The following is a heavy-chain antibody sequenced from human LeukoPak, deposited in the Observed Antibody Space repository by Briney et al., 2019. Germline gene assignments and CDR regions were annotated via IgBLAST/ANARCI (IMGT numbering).Heavy chain of an antibody. V-gene: IGHV4-59*08. D-gene: IGHD2-2*01. J-gene: IGHJ5*02. Sequence: QTSETLSLTCTVSGGSISSYYWSRIRQPPGKGLEWIGYIYYSGSTNYNPSLKSRVTTSVDTSKNQFSLKLSSVTAADTAVYYCARLPVRCSSTSCYVWFDPWGQGTLVTVSS. CDR2: IYYSGST. CDR3: ARLPVRCSSTSCYVWFDP. CDR1: GGSISSYY.